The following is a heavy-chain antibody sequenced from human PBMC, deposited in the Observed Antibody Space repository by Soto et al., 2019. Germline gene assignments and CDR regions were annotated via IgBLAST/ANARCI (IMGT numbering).Heavy chain of an antibody. CDR1: GGTFSSYA. D-gene: IGHD2-2*03. V-gene: IGHV1-69*01. CDR2: IIPIFGTA. J-gene: IGHJ4*02. Sequence: QVQLVQSGAEVKKPGSSVKVSCKASGGTFSSYAISWVRQAPGQGLEWMGGIIPIFGTANYAQKFQGRVTITADESTSTAYMELSSLRSEDTAVYYCGRVRPRLGGYCSSTSCYDYFDYWGQGTLVTVSS. CDR3: GRVRPRLGGYCSSTSCYDYFDY.